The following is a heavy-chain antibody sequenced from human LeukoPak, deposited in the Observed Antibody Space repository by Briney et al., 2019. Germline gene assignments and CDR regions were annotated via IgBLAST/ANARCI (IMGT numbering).Heavy chain of an antibody. Sequence: ASVKVSCQASGYTFTSYGISWVRQAPGQGLEWMGWISAYNGNTNYAQKLQGRVTMTTDTSTSTAYMGLRSLRSDDTAVYYCVRESGGYYGGAFDYWGQGTLVTVSS. CDR3: VRESGGYYGGAFDY. CDR2: ISAYNGNT. D-gene: IGHD3-22*01. J-gene: IGHJ4*02. V-gene: IGHV1-18*01. CDR1: GYTFTSYG.